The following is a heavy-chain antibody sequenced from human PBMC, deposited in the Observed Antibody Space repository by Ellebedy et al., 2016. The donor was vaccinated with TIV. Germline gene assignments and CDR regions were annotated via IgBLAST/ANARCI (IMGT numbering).Heavy chain of an antibody. V-gene: IGHV1-46*01. J-gene: IGHJ5*02. D-gene: IGHD4-23*01. Sequence: AASVKVSCKASGYTFTSYYMHWARQAPGQGLEWMGIINPSGGSTSYAQKFQGRVTMTRDTSTSTVYMELSRLRSEDTAVYYCARCICGYGGELGWFDPWGQGTLVTVSS. CDR1: GYTFTSYY. CDR3: ARCICGYGGELGWFDP. CDR2: INPSGGST.